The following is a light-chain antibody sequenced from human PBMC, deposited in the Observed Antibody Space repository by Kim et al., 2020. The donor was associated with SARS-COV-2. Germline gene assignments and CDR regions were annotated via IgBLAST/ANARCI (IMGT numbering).Light chain of an antibody. CDR2: DKD. CDR3: YSRDTSGSHVI. J-gene: IGLJ2*01. V-gene: IGLV3-19*01. CDR1: SLRNYF. Sequence: ALCQTVKITGHGDSLRNYFAGWCQQKPGQAPVVVIYDKDTRPSGIPDRFSGSGSDNTASLTITGAQAEDEADYFCYSRDTSGSHVIFGGGTKVTVL.